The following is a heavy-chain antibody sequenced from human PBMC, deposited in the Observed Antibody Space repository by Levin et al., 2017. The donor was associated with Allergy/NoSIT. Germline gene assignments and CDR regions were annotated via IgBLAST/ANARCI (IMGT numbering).Heavy chain of an antibody. D-gene: IGHD6-19*01. CDR1: GFTFSNAW. CDR3: TTTYRLAYYYYVMDV. V-gene: IGHV3-15*01. Sequence: GGSLRLSCAASGFTFSNAWMSWARQAPGKGLEWVGRIKSKTDGGTTDYAAPVKGRFTISRDDSKNMLYLQMNSLKTEDTALYYCTTTYRLAYYYYVMDVWGQGTTVTVSS. CDR2: IKSKTDGGTT. J-gene: IGHJ6*02.